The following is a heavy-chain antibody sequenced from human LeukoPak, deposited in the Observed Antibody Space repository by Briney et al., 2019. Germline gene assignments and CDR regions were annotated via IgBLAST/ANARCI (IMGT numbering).Heavy chain of an antibody. V-gene: IGHV1-46*01. D-gene: IGHD5-24*01. Sequence: ASVKVSCKASGYTFTSYYMHWVRQAPGHGLEWMGLISPCGGSTSYAQKFQGRVTMTSDTSTSTVYMELSSLRSEDTAVYYCARARVMATIRPYFDYWGQGTLVTVSS. CDR1: GYTFTSYY. J-gene: IGHJ4*02. CDR2: ISPCGGST. CDR3: ARARVMATIRPYFDY.